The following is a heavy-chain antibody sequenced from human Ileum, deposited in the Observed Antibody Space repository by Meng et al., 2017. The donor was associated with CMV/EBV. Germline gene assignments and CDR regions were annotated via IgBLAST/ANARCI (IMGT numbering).Heavy chain of an antibody. V-gene: IGHV5-51*01. CDR1: GYSFTSYW. D-gene: IGHD3-10*01. CDR3: ARRSYSQNAFDM. Sequence: GESLKISCDASGYSFTSYWIAWVRQMPGKGLEWMGIIYPGDSDTRYSPSFRGQVTISADKSISTAYLQWSSLKASDTAMYYCARRSYSQNAFDMWGQGTRVTCSS. J-gene: IGHJ3*02. CDR2: IYPGDSDT.